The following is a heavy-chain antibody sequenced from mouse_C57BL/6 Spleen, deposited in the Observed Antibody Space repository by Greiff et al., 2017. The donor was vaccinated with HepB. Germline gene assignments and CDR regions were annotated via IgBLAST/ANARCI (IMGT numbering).Heavy chain of an antibody. V-gene: IGHV1-4*01. CDR1: GYTFTSYT. D-gene: IGHD2-2*01. CDR3: ARGVAVTTGPSWFAY. J-gene: IGHJ3*01. Sequence: QVQLQQSGAELARPGASVKMSCKASGYTFTSYTMHWVKQRPGQGLEWIGYINPSSGYTKYNQKFKDKATLTADKSSSTAYMQLSSLTSEDSAVYYCARGVAVTTGPSWFAYWGQGTLVTVSA. CDR2: INPSSGYT.